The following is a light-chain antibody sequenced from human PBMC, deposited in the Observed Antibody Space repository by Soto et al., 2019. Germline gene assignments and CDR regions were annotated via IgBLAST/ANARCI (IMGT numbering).Light chain of an antibody. CDR2: EVS. Sequence: QSVLTQPASMSASPGQSITISCTATSSDFGGYNYVSWYQEHPGKAPKLMIYEVSNRPSGVSNRFSGSKPGNTACLAISGLEAEDGAVYYCSSYTSCSSFVFGSGTKFTV. CDR1: SSDFGGYNY. J-gene: IGLJ1*01. V-gene: IGLV2-14*01. CDR3: SSYTSCSSFV.